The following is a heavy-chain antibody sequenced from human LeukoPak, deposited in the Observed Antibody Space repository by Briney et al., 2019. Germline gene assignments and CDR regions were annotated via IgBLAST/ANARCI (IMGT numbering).Heavy chain of an antibody. Sequence: SETLSLTCAVYIESFSGYHWNWIRKTPGKGLEWIGNIFYSGSTYYSPSLKSRVTISLDTSRNQFSLKLNSVTAADTAVYYCAKSNGYGLVDIWGQGTMVTVSS. V-gene: IGHV4-34*12. CDR3: AKSNGYGLVDI. CDR2: IFYSGST. D-gene: IGHD3-10*01. CDR1: IESFSGYH. J-gene: IGHJ3*02.